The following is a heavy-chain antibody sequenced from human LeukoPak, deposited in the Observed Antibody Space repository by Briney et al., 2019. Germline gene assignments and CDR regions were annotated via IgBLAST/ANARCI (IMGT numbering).Heavy chain of an antibody. J-gene: IGHJ5*02. V-gene: IGHV4-59*01. D-gene: IGHD3-3*01. CDR3: ARLFGVGPNWFDP. CDR2: IYYSGST. CDR1: GDSISNSY. Sequence: PSETLSLTCTVSGDSISNSYWNWIRQPPGKGLEWIGCIYYSGSTRYNPSLRSRVTLSLDTAKTHFSLKLSSVTAADTAVYYCARLFGVGPNWFDPWGQGTLVTVSS.